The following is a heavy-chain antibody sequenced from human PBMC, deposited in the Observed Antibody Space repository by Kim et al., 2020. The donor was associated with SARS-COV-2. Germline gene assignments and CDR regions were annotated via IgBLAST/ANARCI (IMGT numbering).Heavy chain of an antibody. CDR2: IYPGDSDT. CDR1: GYSFTSYW. CDR3: ARTHSSSSGDFDY. Sequence: GESLKISCKGSGYSFTSYWIGWVRQMPGKGLEWMVIIYPGDSDTRYSPSFQGQVTISADKSISTAYLQWSSLKASDTAMYYCARTHSSSSGDFDYWGQGTLVTVSS. V-gene: IGHV5-51*01. D-gene: IGHD6-6*01. J-gene: IGHJ4*02.